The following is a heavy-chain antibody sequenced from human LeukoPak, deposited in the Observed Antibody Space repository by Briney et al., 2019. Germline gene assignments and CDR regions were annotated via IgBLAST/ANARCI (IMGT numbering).Heavy chain of an antibody. V-gene: IGHV3-74*01. Sequence: GGSLRLSCAASGFTFSNYLMHWVRQAPGKGLVWVSRITSDGSSTHYADSVKGRFTISRDNAKNTLYLQMNSLTAEDTAVYYCVSLGYCCTSSCQHWGQGTLVTVSS. CDR2: ITSDGSST. J-gene: IGHJ4*02. CDR1: GFTFSNYL. CDR3: VSLGYCCTSSCQH. D-gene: IGHD2-2*01.